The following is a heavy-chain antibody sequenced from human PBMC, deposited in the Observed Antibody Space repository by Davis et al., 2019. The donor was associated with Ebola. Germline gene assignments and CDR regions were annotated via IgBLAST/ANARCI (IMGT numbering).Heavy chain of an antibody. J-gene: IGHJ6*02. Sequence: PSETLSLTCTVSGGPFSSGGYYWCSIRQHPGKGLEWIGYIYYSGSTYYNPSLKSRVTISVDTSKNQFSLKLSSVTDADTAVYYCARFNGWPGYYYGMDVWGQGTTVTGSS. V-gene: IGHV4-31*03. CDR1: GGPFSSGGYY. CDR3: ARFNGWPGYYYGMDV. CDR2: IYYSGST. D-gene: IGHD2-8*01.